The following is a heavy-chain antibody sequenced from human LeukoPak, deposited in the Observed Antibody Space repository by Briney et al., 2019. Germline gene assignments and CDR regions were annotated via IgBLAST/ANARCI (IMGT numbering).Heavy chain of an antibody. J-gene: IGHJ5*02. CDR3: ARVDITGTTAAAFDP. V-gene: IGHV3-21*01. CDR1: GFTFSSYS. D-gene: IGHD1-7*01. Sequence: GGSLRLSCAASGFTFSSYSMNWVRQAPGKGLEWVSSISSSSSYIYYADSVKGRFTISRDNAKSSRYLQMNSLRAEETAVYYCARVDITGTTAAAFDPWGQGTLVTVSS. CDR2: ISSSSSYI.